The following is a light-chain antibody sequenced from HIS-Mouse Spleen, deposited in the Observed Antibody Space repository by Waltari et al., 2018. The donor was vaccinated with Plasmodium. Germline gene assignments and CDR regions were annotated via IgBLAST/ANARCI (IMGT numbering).Light chain of an antibody. CDR1: KLGDKY. CDR3: QAWDSSTHVV. CDR2: QDS. Sequence: SYELTQPPSVSVSPGQTASITCSGDKLGDKYACWYHQKPGHSPVLVIYQDSKRPSGIPERFSGSNSGNTATLTISGTQAMDEADYYCQAWDSSTHVVFGGGTKLTVL. J-gene: IGLJ2*01. V-gene: IGLV3-1*01.